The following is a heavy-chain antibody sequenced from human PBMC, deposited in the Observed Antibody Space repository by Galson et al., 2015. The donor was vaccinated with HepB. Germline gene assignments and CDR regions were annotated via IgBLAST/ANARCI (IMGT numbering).Heavy chain of an antibody. CDR3: ARVKNLALDY. J-gene: IGHJ4*02. V-gene: IGHV3-74*01. D-gene: IGHD2/OR15-2a*01. CDR1: GFPLSSYW. Sequence: SLRLSCAASGFPLSSYWMHWVRQAPGKGLMWLSRISSDGGTTAYADSVKGRFTISRDNAKNTLYLQLNSLRDEDTAVYYCARVKNLALDYWGQGTLDTVSS. CDR2: ISSDGGTT.